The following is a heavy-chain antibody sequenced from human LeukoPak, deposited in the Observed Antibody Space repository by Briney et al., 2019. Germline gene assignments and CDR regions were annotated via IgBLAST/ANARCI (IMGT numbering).Heavy chain of an antibody. CDR1: GGSISSYY. Sequence: SETLSLTCTVSGGSISSYYWSWIRQPPGKGLEWIGYIYCSGSTNYNPSLKSRVTISVDTSKNQFSLKLSSVTAADTAVYYCATRGSYYGSGTLGYDYYYGMDVWGKGTTVTVSS. J-gene: IGHJ6*04. D-gene: IGHD3-10*01. CDR2: IYCSGST. V-gene: IGHV4-59*01. CDR3: ATRGSYYGSGTLGYDYYYGMDV.